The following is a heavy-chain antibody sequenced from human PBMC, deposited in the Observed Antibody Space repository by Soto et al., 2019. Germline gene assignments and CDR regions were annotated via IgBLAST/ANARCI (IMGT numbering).Heavy chain of an antibody. D-gene: IGHD4-17*01. CDR1: GFIADDYA. J-gene: IGHJ4*02. CDR2: ISSNSATI. CDR3: VKDMKWGGMTTIHYFDS. Sequence: EVQLVESGGGLVQPGRSLRLSCVASGFIADDYAMHWVRQAPGKGLEWVSGISSNSATINYADSVKGRFTISRDNAKKSLFLQMTSLRPEDTAFYYCVKDMKWGGMTTIHYFDSWDQGTLVTVSS. V-gene: IGHV3-9*02.